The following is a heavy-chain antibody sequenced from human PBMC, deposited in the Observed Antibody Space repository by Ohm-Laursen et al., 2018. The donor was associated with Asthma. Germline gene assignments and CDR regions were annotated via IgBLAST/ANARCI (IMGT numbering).Heavy chain of an antibody. CDR1: GYSVTSYA. CDR3: VRDVVDRFDY. CDR2: IYIGNT. V-gene: IGHV1-18*04. Sequence: ASVKVSCKASGYSVTSYAFSWVRQAPGQRPEWMGWIYIGNTNYAPNFRDRITMTTDTSTNTAYMELRSLTSDDTAVYYCVRDVVDRFDYWGQGSLASVSS. D-gene: IGHD2-21*01. J-gene: IGHJ4*02.